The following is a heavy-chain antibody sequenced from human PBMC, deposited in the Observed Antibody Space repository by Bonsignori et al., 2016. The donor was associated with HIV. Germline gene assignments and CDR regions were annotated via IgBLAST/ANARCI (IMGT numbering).Heavy chain of an antibody. CDR3: ARVRGSSWRDAFDI. CDR1: GFTFSSYD. J-gene: IGHJ3*02. V-gene: IGHV3-13*01. CDR2: IGTAGDT. D-gene: IGHD6-6*01. Sequence: GGSLRLSCAASGFTFSSYDMHWVRQATGKGLEWVSAIGTAGDTYYPGSVKGRFTISRENAKNSLYLQMNSLRAGDTAVYYCARVRGSSWRDAFDIWGQGTMVTVSS.